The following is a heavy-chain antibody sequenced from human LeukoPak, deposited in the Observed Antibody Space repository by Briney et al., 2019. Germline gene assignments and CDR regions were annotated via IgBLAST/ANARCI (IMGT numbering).Heavy chain of an antibody. D-gene: IGHD2-2*01. J-gene: IGHJ5*02. CDR1: GFTFSSYG. CDR2: IWHDASNK. Sequence: GGSLRLSCTASGFTFSSYGMHWVRQAPGKGLEWVAIIWHDASNKYYADSVKGRFTISRDNSKNTVYLEMNSLRVEDTAVYYCARDRGQLSNWFDPWGQGTLVTVSS. CDR3: ARDRGQLSNWFDP. V-gene: IGHV3-33*01.